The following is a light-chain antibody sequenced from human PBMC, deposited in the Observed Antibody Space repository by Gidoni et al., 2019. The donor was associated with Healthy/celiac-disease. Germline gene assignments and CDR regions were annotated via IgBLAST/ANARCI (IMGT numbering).Light chain of an antibody. V-gene: IGLV3-1*01. Sequence: SYELPQPPSVSLSPGQTASITCTGDKLGDKYACWYQQKPGQSPVLVIYQDSKRPSGSPERFSGSNSGNTATLTISGTQAMDEADYYCQAWDSSTYVVFGGGTKLTVL. CDR3: QAWDSSTYVV. CDR2: QDS. J-gene: IGLJ2*01. CDR1: KLGDKY.